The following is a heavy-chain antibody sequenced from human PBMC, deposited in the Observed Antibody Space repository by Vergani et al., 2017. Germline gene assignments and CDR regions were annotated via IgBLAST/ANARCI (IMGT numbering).Heavy chain of an antibody. CDR3: AADPDLATSCRL. CDR2: IIIGGNVT. D-gene: IGHD6-6*01. Sequence: QMQLVQSGPEVRKPGTSVKVSCKTSGLFFSGSIMQWVRQAPGQRLEWIGWIIIGGNVTVYAEKFQERVTFSMDMSTSTVHMEMRCLTTDDTAVDYCAADPDLATSCRLGGQGTLVSVSS. J-gene: IGHJ4*02. V-gene: IGHV1-58*02. CDR1: GLFFSGSI.